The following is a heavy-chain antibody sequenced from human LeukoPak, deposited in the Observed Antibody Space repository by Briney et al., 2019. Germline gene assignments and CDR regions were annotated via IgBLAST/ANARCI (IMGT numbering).Heavy chain of an antibody. CDR1: GGSISSSTW. CDR3: ARQDRSVGAATKDF. Sequence: PSGTLSLTCAVSGGSISSSTWWSWVRQPPGKGLEWIGNIYHSGSTYYNPSLRSRITISVDTSKNQFSLKLTSVTAADTAIYYCARQDRSVGAATKDFWGQGILVTVSS. CDR2: IYHSGST. D-gene: IGHD1-26*01. V-gene: IGHV4-4*02. J-gene: IGHJ4*02.